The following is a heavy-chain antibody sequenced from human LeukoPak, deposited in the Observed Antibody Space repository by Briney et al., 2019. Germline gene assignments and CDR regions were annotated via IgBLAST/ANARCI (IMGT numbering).Heavy chain of an antibody. CDR1: CLSINSYY. J-gene: IGHJ4*02. CDR3: ARVRDRSGYFYDFDY. D-gene: IGHD3-22*01. Sequence: SETVSLTCTVSCLSINSYYWSWIRQPPGKGLEWIGYIQYSGSSNYNPSLKSRVTISVDTSKTQFSLKLSSVTAADTAVYYCARVRDRSGYFYDFDYWGQRTLVTVSS. CDR2: IQYSGSS. V-gene: IGHV4-59*01.